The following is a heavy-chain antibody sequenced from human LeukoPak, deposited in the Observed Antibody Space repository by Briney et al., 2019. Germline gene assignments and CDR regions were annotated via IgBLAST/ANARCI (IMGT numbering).Heavy chain of an antibody. CDR1: GGSISSYY. Sequence: SETLSLTCTVSGGSISSYYWSWIRQPAGRGLEWIGRIYTSGSTNYNPSLKSRVTMSVDTSKNPFSLKLSSVTAADTAVYYCARGIYSSTDYYYYGMDVWGQGTTVTVSS. J-gene: IGHJ6*02. D-gene: IGHD4-11*01. V-gene: IGHV4-4*07. CDR3: ARGIYSSTDYYYYGMDV. CDR2: IYTSGST.